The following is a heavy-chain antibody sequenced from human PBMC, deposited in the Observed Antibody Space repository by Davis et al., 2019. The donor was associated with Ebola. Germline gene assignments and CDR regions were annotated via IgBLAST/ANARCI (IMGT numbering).Heavy chain of an antibody. J-gene: IGHJ6*02. V-gene: IGHV4-4*02. D-gene: IGHD3-9*01. Sequence: PSETLSLTCAVSGASISNTNYYVWVRLPPGKGLEWIGEIYHSGSTNYNPSLKSRVTISLDKSKNQFSLNIISVTAADTAIYFCARTVTGSYYSGMDVWGQGTTVTVS. CDR1: GASISNTNY. CDR2: IYHSGST. CDR3: ARTVTGSYYSGMDV.